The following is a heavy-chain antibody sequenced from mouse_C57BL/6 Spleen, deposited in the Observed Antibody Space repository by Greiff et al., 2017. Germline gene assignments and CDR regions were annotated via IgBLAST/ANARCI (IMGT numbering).Heavy chain of an antibody. D-gene: IGHD1-1*01. J-gene: IGHJ1*03. Sequence: EVKLMESGGGLVKPGGSLKLSCAASGFTFSSYAMSWVRQTPEKRLEWVATISDGGSYTYYPDNVKGPFTISRDNAKNNLYLQMSHLKSEDTAMYYCARDGTTVVATEWYFDVWGTGTTVTVSS. CDR2: ISDGGSYT. CDR3: ARDGTTVVATEWYFDV. CDR1: GFTFSSYA. V-gene: IGHV5-4*01.